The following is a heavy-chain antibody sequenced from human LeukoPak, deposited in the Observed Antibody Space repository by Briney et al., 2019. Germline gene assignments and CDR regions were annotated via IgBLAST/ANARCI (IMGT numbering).Heavy chain of an antibody. D-gene: IGHD3-10*01. Sequence: PSETLSLTCTVSGGSISSYYWSWIRQPPGKGLEWIGEINHSGSTNYNPSLKSRVTISVDTSKNQFSLKLSSVTAADTAVYYCARRNYYGSGSYYNYWGQGTLVTVSS. V-gene: IGHV4-34*01. CDR3: ARRNYYGSGSYYNY. CDR1: GGSISSYY. CDR2: INHSGST. J-gene: IGHJ4*02.